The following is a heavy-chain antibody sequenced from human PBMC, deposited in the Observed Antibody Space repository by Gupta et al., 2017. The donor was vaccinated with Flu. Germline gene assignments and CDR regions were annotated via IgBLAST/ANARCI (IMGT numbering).Heavy chain of an antibody. CDR3: AREGDFWSGYYFDY. V-gene: IGHV7-4-1*02. CDR2: INTNTGNP. Sequence: RQAPGQGLQWMGWINTNTGNPTYAQGFTGHFVFSLDTSVSTAYLQISSLKAEDTAVYYCAREGDFWSGYYFDYWGQGTLVTVSS. J-gene: IGHJ4*02. D-gene: IGHD3-3*01.